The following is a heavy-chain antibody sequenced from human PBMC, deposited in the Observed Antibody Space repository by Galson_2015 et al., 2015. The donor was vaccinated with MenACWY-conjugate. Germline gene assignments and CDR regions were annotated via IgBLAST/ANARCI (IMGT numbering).Heavy chain of an antibody. V-gene: IGHV3-74*01. CDR2: INSDGSST. CDR1: GFTFSSYW. J-gene: IGHJ5*02. D-gene: IGHD2-2*01. CDR3: AQYCSSTSCYAGKGA. Sequence: SLRLSCAPSGFTFSSYWMHWVRQAPGKGLVWVSRINSDGSSTSYAGSVKGRFTISRDNAKNTLYLQMNSLRAEDTAVYYCAQYCSSTSCYAGKGAWGQGTLVTVSS.